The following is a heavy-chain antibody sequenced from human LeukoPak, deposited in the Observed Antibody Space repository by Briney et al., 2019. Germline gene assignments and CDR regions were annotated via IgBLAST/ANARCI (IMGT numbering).Heavy chain of an antibody. J-gene: IGHJ4*02. CDR2: ISDSGGST. CDR1: GFTLRSYA. Sequence: GGSLRLSCAASGFTLRSYAMSWVRQAPGKGLEWVSAISDSGGSTYYLDSVKGRSTISRDNSKNTAYLQMNSLAAEDTAVYYCAKEARAYSYATDWGQGTLVTVSS. V-gene: IGHV3-23*01. CDR3: AKEARAYSYATD. D-gene: IGHD5-18*01.